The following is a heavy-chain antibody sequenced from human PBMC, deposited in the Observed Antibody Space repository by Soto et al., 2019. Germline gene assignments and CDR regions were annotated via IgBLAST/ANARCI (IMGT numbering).Heavy chain of an antibody. Sequence: PGESLKISCKGSGYYIPNYWIAWVRQMRGKGLERMGMIYPGDSDVRYSPSFQGQLTISADRSISTAYLQWSSLKASDTEMYYCARLRIGFAHIDYWGQGTLVTVSS. D-gene: IGHD1-26*01. CDR2: IYPGDSDV. CDR3: ARLRIGFAHIDY. J-gene: IGHJ4*01. CDR1: GYYIPNYW. V-gene: IGHV5-51*01.